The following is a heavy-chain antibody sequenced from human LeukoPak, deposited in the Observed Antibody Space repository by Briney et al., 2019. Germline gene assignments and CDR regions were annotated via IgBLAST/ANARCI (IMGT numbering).Heavy chain of an antibody. V-gene: IGHV1-24*01. CDR3: ATVAT. J-gene: IGHJ4*02. CDR2: FDPEDGET. Sequence: ASVTVSCKVSGYTLTELSMHWVRQAPGKGLEWMGGFDPEDGETIYAQKFQGRVTVTEDTSTDTAYMELSSLRSEDTAVYYCATVATWGQGTLVTVSS. CDR1: GYTLTELS.